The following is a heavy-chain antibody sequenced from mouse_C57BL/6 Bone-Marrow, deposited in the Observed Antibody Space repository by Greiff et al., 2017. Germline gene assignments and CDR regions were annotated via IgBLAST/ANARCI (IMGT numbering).Heavy chain of an antibody. D-gene: IGHD1-1*01. CDR1: GYTFTSYW. J-gene: IGHJ1*03. CDR2: INPNNGGS. Sequence: VQLQQSGTELVKPGASVKLSCKASGYTFTSYWMHWVKQRPGQGLEWIGNINPNNGGSNYNEKFKNKATLTVDKSSSTTYMQLSSLTSEDSAVYFCARAGGYGSSLYWYFDVWGTGTTVTVSS. CDR3: ARAGGYGSSLYWYFDV. V-gene: IGHV1-53*01.